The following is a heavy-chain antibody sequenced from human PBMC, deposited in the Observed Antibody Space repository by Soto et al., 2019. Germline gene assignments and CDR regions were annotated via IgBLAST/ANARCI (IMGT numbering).Heavy chain of an antibody. CDR1: GFSLSTTGVG. J-gene: IGHJ4*02. CDR3: AHRGGATVGLYYFDY. V-gene: IGHV2-5*01. CDR2: IYWHDDK. Sequence: SGPTLVNPTQTLTLTCTFSGFSLSTTGVGVSWIRQPPGKALEWLALIYWHDDKRYSPSLKSRLTITKDTSKNQVVLTMTNVDPVDTATYYCAHRGGATVGLYYFDYCGQGALVTVSS. D-gene: IGHD3-16*01.